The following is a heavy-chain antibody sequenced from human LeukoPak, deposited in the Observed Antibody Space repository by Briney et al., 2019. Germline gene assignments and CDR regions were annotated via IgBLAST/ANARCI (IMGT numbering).Heavy chain of an antibody. J-gene: IGHJ4*02. CDR3: ARYDRSSRAVRFDY. V-gene: IGHV3-53*01. D-gene: IGHD3-16*01. CDR1: GFTVSSNY. CDR2: IYSGGST. Sequence: GGSLRLSCAASGFTVSSNYMSWVRQAPGKGLEWVSVIYSGGSTYYADSVKGRFTISRDNAKNSLYLQMNSLRAEDTAVYYCARYDRSSRAVRFDYWGQGTLVTVSS.